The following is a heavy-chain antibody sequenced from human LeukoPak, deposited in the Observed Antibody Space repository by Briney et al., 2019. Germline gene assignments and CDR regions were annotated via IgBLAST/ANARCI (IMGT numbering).Heavy chain of an antibody. CDR1: GFSISSYW. D-gene: IGHD6-6*01. J-gene: IGHJ4*02. CDR3: SKSPYTSSPRTVDY. V-gene: IGHV3-23*01. Sequence: GRSLRLSCAASGFSISSYWLSWIRQAQGKGLEWVSAISGSGGSTYYAGSVKGRFTISRDNSKNTLYLQMNSLIAEATAVYYCSKSPYTSSPRTVDYWGQGTLVTVSS. CDR2: ISGSGGST.